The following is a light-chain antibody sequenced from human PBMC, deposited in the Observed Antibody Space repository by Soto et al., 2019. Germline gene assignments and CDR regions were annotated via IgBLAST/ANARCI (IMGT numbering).Light chain of an antibody. V-gene: IGKV3-20*01. Sequence: EIVLTQSPGTLSLFPGDRATLSCRASQSVSSSYLSWYQQKPGQAPRVLIYGASTRATGIPDRFSGSGSGTAFTLTISRLEPEDFAVYYCQQYGNSPWTFGQGTKVEIK. CDR1: QSVSSSY. CDR3: QQYGNSPWT. CDR2: GAS. J-gene: IGKJ1*01.